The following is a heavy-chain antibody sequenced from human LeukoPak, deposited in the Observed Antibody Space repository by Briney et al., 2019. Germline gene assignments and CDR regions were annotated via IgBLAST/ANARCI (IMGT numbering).Heavy chain of an antibody. CDR1: GYTFTSYG. CDR2: ISAYNGNT. D-gene: IGHD4-23*01. CDR3: ARERYSTVVTKNFDY. V-gene: IGHV1-18*01. Sequence: ASVKVSCKASGYTFTSYGISWVRQAPGQGLEWMGWISAYNGNTNYAQKLQGRVTMTTDTSTSTAYMELRSLRSDDTAVYYCARERYSTVVTKNFDYWGQGTLVTASS. J-gene: IGHJ4*02.